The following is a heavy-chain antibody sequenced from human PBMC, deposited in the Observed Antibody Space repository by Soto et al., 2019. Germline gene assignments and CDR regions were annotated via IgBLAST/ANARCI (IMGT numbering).Heavy chain of an antibody. CDR3: ARAHDIVVVPAANNFDY. V-gene: IGHV1-18*01. CDR2: ISAYNVNT. J-gene: IGHJ4*02. CDR1: GYTFTSYG. D-gene: IGHD2-2*01. Sequence: ASVKVSCKASGYTFTSYGISWVRQAPGQGLEWMGWISAYNVNTNYAQKNQGRVTMTTDTSTSTAYLELRSLSSDDTAVYYCARAHDIVVVPAANNFDYWGQGTLVTVSS.